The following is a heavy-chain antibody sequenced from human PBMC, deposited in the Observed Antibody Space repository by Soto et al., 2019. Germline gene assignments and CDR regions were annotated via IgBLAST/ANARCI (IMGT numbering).Heavy chain of an antibody. V-gene: IGHV3-48*01. Sequence: GGSLRLSCAASGFTFSSYTLNGVRQAPGKGLEWVAHTGRDFIPIYADSVKGRFTISRNDAKNSLYLQMNSLRAEDTAMYYCATDKDFAFNMWGQGTMVTVSS. CDR2: TGRDFIPI. CDR3: ATDKDFAFNM. CDR1: GFTFSSYT. J-gene: IGHJ3*02.